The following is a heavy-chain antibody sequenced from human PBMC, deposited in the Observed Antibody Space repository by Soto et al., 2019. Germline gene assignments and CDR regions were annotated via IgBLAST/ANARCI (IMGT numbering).Heavy chain of an antibody. CDR3: ARAPQIPTPFLAPVRAWFDP. J-gene: IGHJ5*02. D-gene: IGHD4-17*01. V-gene: IGHV1-69*01. CDR2: IIPILGTA. Sequence: QVQLVQSGAEVKKPWYSVKVSCKASGGTFSSYAISCVRQAPGQGREWMGGIIPILGTANYAQKFQGRVTITADESTSTDYMELSSLRSEDTGVYYCARAPQIPTPFLAPVRAWFDPWRQGTLVTVSS. CDR1: GGTFSSYA.